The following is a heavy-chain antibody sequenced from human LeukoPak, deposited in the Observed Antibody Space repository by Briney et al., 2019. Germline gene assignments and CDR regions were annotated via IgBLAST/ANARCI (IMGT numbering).Heavy chain of an antibody. CDR2: IKEDGSKK. D-gene: IGHD3-22*01. Sequence: GGSLRLSCAASGFTFSSYRMTWVRQAPGKGLEWVANIKEDGSKKNYVDSVKGRFTISRDNAKNSLYLQMNSLRAEDTAVYYCATPLDYFDTSGYHQGGDWGQGTLVTVSS. CDR3: ATPLDYFDTSGYHQGGD. V-gene: IGHV3-7*03. J-gene: IGHJ4*02. CDR1: GFTFSSYR.